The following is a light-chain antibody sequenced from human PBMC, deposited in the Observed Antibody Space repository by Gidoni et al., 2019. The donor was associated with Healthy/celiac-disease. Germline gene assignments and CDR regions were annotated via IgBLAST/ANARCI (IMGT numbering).Light chain of an antibody. CDR1: SSNIGAGSD. Sequence: HSVLTPPPSVSGAPGQRVTISCTGSSSNIGAGSDVHWYQQLPGTAPKLLIDGNSNRPSGVPDRFSGSKSGTSASLAITGLQAEDEADYYCQSYDSSLSGSWVFGGGTKLTVL. V-gene: IGLV1-40*01. J-gene: IGLJ3*02. CDR2: GNS. CDR3: QSYDSSLSGSWV.